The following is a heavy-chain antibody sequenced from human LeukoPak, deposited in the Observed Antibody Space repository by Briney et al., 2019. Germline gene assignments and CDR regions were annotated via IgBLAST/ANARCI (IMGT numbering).Heavy chain of an antibody. Sequence: SETLSLTCTVSGGSISTYYWSWIRQPPGKGLEWIGDINHSGTTNYSPSLKSRVTISVDTSKNQFSLKLSSVTAADTAVFYCARRTGTYYYDSSGYSPWRYYFDYWGQGTLVTVPS. V-gene: IGHV4-34*01. D-gene: IGHD3-22*01. CDR1: GGSISTYY. CDR2: INHSGTT. CDR3: ARRTGTYYYDSSGYSPWRYYFDY. J-gene: IGHJ4*02.